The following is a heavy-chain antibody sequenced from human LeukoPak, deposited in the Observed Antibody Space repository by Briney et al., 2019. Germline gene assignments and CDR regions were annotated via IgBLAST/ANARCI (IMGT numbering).Heavy chain of an antibody. CDR2: ISGGDVTT. V-gene: IGHV3-23*01. Sequence: GGSLRLSCVASGFTFRSYVLSWVRQAPGKGLEWVSAISGGDVTTYYIDSVKGRFTISRDNSKSTLYLQMNSLRAEDTALYHCARGMYCATTCYGFDSWGQGTLVTVSS. CDR3: ARGMYCATTCYGFDS. D-gene: IGHD2-2*01. CDR1: GFTFRSYV. J-gene: IGHJ5*01.